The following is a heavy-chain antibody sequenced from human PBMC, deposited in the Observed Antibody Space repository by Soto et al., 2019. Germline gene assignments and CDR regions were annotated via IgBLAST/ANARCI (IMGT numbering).Heavy chain of an antibody. CDR3: AREDDYGYRYINYGLDV. V-gene: IGHV3-30-3*01. D-gene: IGHD4-17*01. J-gene: IGHJ6*02. CDR1: GFTFNICA. CDR2: ISFDGTKK. Sequence: XGSLRLSCAASGFTFNICALQWVRQAPGKGLEWVAVISFDGTKKYYSDSVKGRFTISRDNLKNTLYLQMNNLRVEDAALYFCAREDDYGYRYINYGLDVWGQGTTVTVSS.